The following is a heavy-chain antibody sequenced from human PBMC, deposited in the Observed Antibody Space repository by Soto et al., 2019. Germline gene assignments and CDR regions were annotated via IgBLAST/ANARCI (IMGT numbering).Heavy chain of an antibody. CDR3: AGTTSHYWYYMDV. CDR2: TYYRSRWYN. J-gene: IGHJ6*03. Sequence: QVQLQESGPGLVKPSQTLSLTCAISGDSVSSNSAAWNWIRQSPSRGLEWLGRTYYRSRWYNDYAVSVRSRITVNPDTSKNQFSLQLTSVTPEDTAVYYCAGTTSHYWYYMDVWGKGTTVTVSS. D-gene: IGHD1-7*01. CDR1: GDSVSSNSAA. V-gene: IGHV6-1*01.